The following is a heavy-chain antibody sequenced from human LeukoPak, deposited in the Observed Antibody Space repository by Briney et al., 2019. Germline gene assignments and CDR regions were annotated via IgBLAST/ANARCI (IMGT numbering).Heavy chain of an antibody. CDR3: AREGDTALDY. CDR2: ISYDGSNK. Sequence: PGGSLRLSCAASGFTFSSYAMHWVRQAPGKGLEWVAVISYDGSNKYYADSVKGRFTISRDSSKNTLYLQMNSLRAEDTAVYYCAREGDTALDYWGQGTLVTVSS. J-gene: IGHJ4*02. CDR1: GFTFSSYA. D-gene: IGHD5-18*01. V-gene: IGHV3-30-3*01.